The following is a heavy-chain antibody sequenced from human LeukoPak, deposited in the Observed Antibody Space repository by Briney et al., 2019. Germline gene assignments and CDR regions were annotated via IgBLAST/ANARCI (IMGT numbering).Heavy chain of an antibody. CDR1: GFTFSSYG. CDR2: ISYDGSHK. V-gene: IGHV3-30*18. D-gene: IGHD4-17*01. Sequence: RGSLRLSCAASGFTFSSYGMHWVRQAPGKGLEWVAVISYDGSHKYYADSVKGRFSISRDNSKNTLYLQMNSLRADDTAVYYCAKGARGDTVTSIVGLNWFDPWGQGTLVTVSS. J-gene: IGHJ5*02. CDR3: AKGARGDTVTSIVGLNWFDP.